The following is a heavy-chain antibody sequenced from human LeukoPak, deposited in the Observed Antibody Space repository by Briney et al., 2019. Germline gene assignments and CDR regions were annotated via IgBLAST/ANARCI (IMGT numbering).Heavy chain of an antibody. CDR3: ARLTGPYYYDSSGYYPNWFDP. V-gene: IGHV5-51*01. CDR1: GYSFTSYW. CDR2: IYPGDSDT. Sequence: GESLKISCKGSGYSFTSYWIGWVRQMPGKGLEWMGIIYPGDSDTRYSPSFQGQVTISADKSISTAYLQWSSLEASDTAMYYCARLTGPYYYDSSGYYPNWFDPWGQGTLVTVSS. D-gene: IGHD3-22*01. J-gene: IGHJ5*02.